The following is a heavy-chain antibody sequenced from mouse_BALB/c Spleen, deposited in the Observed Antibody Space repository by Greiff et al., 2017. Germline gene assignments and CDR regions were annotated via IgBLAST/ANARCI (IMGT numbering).Heavy chain of an antibody. J-gene: IGHJ3*01. V-gene: IGHV2-9*02. CDR1: GFSLTSYG. Sequence: VQRVESGPGLVAPSQSLSITCTVSGFSLTSYGVHWVRQPPGQGLERLGVIWAGGSTNYNSALMSRLSISKDNSKSQVFLKMNSLQTGDTAMYYCARDEGAGGGFAYWGQGTLVTVSA. CDR3: ARDEGAGGGFAY. CDR2: IWAGGST.